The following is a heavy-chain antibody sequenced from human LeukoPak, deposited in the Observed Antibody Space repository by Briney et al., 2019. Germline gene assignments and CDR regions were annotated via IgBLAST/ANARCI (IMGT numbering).Heavy chain of an antibody. CDR3: ARHAVEGKWLQFYYFNY. D-gene: IGHD5-24*01. Sequence: PGRSLRLSCAASGFTFSSYAMHWVRQAPGKGLEWVAVISYDGSNKYYADSVKGRFTISRDNSKNTLYLQMNSLRAEDTAVYYCARHAVEGKWLQFYYFNYWGQGSLVTVSS. J-gene: IGHJ4*02. CDR2: ISYDGSNK. CDR1: GFTFSSYA. V-gene: IGHV3-30-3*01.